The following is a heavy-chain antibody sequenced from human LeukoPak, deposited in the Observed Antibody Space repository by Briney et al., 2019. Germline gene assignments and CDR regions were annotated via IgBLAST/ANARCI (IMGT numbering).Heavy chain of an antibody. CDR1: GFTFSSYA. J-gene: IGHJ4*02. V-gene: IGHV3-30-3*01. Sequence: GGSLRLSCAASGFTFSSYAMHWVRQAPGKGLEWVAVISYDGSNKYYADPVKGRFTISRDNSKNTLYLQMNSLRAEDTAVYYCARAEYYDSSGHPDYWGQGTLVTVSS. D-gene: IGHD3-22*01. CDR2: ISYDGSNK. CDR3: ARAEYYDSSGHPDY.